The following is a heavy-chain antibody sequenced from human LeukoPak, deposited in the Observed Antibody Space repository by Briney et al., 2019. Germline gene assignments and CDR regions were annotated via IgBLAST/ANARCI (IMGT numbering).Heavy chain of an antibody. CDR2: VYYSGST. D-gene: IGHD3-3*01. CDR1: GGSISSYY. Sequence: SETLSLTCTVSGGSISSYYWSWIRQPPGKGLEWIGYVYYSGSTNYNPSLKSRVTISVDTSKNQFSLKLSSVTAADTAVYYCATHYDFWSGYQFDYWGQGTLVTVSS. CDR3: ATHYDFWSGYQFDY. J-gene: IGHJ4*02. V-gene: IGHV4-59*08.